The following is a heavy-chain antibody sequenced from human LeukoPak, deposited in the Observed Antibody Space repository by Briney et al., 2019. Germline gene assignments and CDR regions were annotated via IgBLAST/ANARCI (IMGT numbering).Heavy chain of an antibody. CDR1: GYAFTSYG. J-gene: IGHJ3*02. Sequence: ASVKVSCKASGYAFTSYGISWVRQAPGQGLEWMGWISAYNGNTNYAQKLQGRVSMTTDTSTSTAFLDLRSLRSDDTAVYYCARSTYRGGDAFDIWGQGTMVTVSS. D-gene: IGHD2/OR15-2a*01. V-gene: IGHV1-18*01. CDR3: ARSTYRGGDAFDI. CDR2: ISAYNGNT.